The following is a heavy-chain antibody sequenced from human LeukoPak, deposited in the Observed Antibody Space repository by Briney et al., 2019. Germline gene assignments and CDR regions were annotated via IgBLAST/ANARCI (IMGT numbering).Heavy chain of an antibody. J-gene: IGHJ3*02. CDR2: LSYDGTNK. CDR1: GFTFSTYA. Sequence: PGGSLRLSCAASGFTFSTYAMHWVRQAPGKGLEWVAVLSYDGTNKYYADSVKGRFTISRDNSKNTLYLQMDSLGVEDTAVYYCARNDILTGYPDAFDIWGQGTMVTVSS. CDR3: ARNDILTGYPDAFDI. D-gene: IGHD3-9*01. V-gene: IGHV3-30*04.